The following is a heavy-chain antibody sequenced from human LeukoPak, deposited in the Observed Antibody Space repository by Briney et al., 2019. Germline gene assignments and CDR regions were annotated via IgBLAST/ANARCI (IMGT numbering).Heavy chain of an antibody. V-gene: IGHV1-2*02. Sequence: ASVKVSCKASGYTFTGYYMHWVRQAPGQGLEWMGWINPNSGGTNYAQKLQGRVTMTTDTSTSTAYMELRSLRSDDTAVYYCARVLGSSSVYYYYYMNVWGKGTTATVSS. D-gene: IGHD6-6*01. CDR1: GYTFTGYY. J-gene: IGHJ6*03. CDR3: ARVLGSSSVYYYYYMNV. CDR2: INPNSGGT.